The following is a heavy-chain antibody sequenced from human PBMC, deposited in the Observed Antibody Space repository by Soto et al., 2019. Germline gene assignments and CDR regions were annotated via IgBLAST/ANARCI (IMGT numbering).Heavy chain of an antibody. J-gene: IGHJ4*02. V-gene: IGHV1-69*12. CDR2: IIPIFGTA. Sequence: QVQLVQSGAEVKKPGSSVKVSCKASGGTFSSYAISWVRQAPGQGLEWMGGIIPIFGTANYAQKFQGRVTXXAXEXXSRAYMELSSLRSEDTAVYYCARVPLELEPNYFDYWGQGTLVTVSS. D-gene: IGHD1-1*01. CDR1: GGTFSSYA. CDR3: ARVPLELEPNYFDY.